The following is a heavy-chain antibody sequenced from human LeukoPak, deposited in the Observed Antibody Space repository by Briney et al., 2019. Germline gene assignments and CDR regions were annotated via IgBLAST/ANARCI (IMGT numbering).Heavy chain of an antibody. J-gene: IGHJ4*02. CDR2: ISSDGRRT. CDR3: VKDGGGSYSTTYDH. V-gene: IGHV3-74*01. CDR1: GFTFSNYW. D-gene: IGHD1-26*01. Sequence: GGSLRLSRAASGFTFSNYWIHWVRQAPGKGLVWVSCISSDGRRTCYADSVRGRFTISRDNAKNTLYLQMNSLRVEDTAMYYCVKDGGGSYSTTYDHWGQGTLVTVSS.